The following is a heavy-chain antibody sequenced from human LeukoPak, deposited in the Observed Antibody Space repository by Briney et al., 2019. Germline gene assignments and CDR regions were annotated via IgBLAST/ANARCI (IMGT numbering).Heavy chain of an antibody. CDR3: AKEGMLSPDFDY. J-gene: IGHJ4*02. D-gene: IGHD2-8*01. V-gene: IGHV3-23*01. CDR2: ISGGGVTT. CDR1: GFTSIAYA. Sequence: PGGSLRLSCVGSGFTSIAYALTWARQAPGKGLEWVSGISGGGVTTYYADSVKGRFTISRDNSKNTLYLQMNSLRAEDTAVYYCAKEGMLSPDFDYWGQGTLVTVSS.